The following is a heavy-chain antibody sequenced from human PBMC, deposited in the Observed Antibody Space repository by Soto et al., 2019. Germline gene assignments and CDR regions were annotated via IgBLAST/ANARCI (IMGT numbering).Heavy chain of an antibody. CDR3: ARDRYYHDGSGLYWYFDL. Sequence: QVQLVQSGAEVKKPGASVKVSCKASGYSFTNYAIHWVRQAPGQGLEWMGWINGGNANTKYSEKFQGRVTITRDTSASTAYMELSSLRSEDTAVYYCARDRYYHDGSGLYWYFDLWGRGTLVTVSS. CDR1: GYSFTNYA. V-gene: IGHV1-3*01. D-gene: IGHD3-22*01. CDR2: INGGNANT. J-gene: IGHJ2*01.